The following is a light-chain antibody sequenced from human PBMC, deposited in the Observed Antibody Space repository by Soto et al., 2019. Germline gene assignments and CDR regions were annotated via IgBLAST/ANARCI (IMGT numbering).Light chain of an antibody. CDR1: QSVRSN. CDR3: QQYNNWPSGT. J-gene: IGKJ1*01. CDR2: GSS. V-gene: IGKV3-15*01. Sequence: EILMTQNPATLSVSPGERATLSCRASQSVRSNLAWYQQKPGQAPRLLIYGSSTRATGIPARFSGSGSGTEFTLTISSLQSEDFAVYYCQQYNNWPSGTFGQGTKVDI.